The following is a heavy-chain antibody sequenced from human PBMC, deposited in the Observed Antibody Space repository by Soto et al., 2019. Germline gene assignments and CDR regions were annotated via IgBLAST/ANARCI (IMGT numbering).Heavy chain of an antibody. CDR2: IWYDGSNK. Sequence: GGSLRLSCAASGFTFSSYGMHWVRQAPGKGLEWVAVIWYDGSNKYYADSVKGRFTISRDNSKNTLYLQMNSLRAEDTAVYYCARDFVAAYFGYWGQGTLVTVSS. CDR1: GFTFSSYG. D-gene: IGHD6-19*01. J-gene: IGHJ4*02. V-gene: IGHV3-33*01. CDR3: ARDFVAAYFGY.